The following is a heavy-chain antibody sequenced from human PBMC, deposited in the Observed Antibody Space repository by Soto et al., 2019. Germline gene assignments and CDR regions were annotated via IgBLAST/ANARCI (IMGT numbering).Heavy chain of an antibody. CDR1: GGSIISSSYY. Sequence: QLQLQESGPGLVKPSETLSLTCTVSGGSIISSSYYWGWIRQPPVKGLEWIGSIYYTVSIYYKTSLKGRVTVYVDTSENQFSLKLGSVAAADTDVYYCARLDRKTAKALYWGQGTLVTVSS. V-gene: IGHV4-39*01. J-gene: IGHJ4*02. D-gene: IGHD6-25*01. CDR3: ARLDRKTAKALY. CDR2: IYYTVSI.